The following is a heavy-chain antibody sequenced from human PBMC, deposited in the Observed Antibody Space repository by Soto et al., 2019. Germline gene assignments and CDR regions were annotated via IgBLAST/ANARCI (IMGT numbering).Heavy chain of an antibody. Sequence: QVQLQESGPGLVKPSETLSLTCTVSGGSISSYYWSWLRQPPGKGLEWVGYIHYSGSANSNPSLKSRVTISVDTSKQQSSLKLSSVTAADTAVYYCASRTGSGWYVYCGQGTRVTVSS. V-gene: IGHV4-59*01. CDR1: GGSISSYY. J-gene: IGHJ4*02. CDR2: IHYSGSA. CDR3: ASRTGSGWYVY. D-gene: IGHD6-19*01.